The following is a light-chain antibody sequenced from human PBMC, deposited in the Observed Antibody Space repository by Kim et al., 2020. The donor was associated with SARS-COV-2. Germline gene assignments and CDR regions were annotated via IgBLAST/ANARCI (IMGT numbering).Light chain of an antibody. CDR2: EAS. Sequence: TLSLSPGERATLACRASQNVGTYLAWYQQKPGQAPRLVIYEASKRATGIPARFSGSGSGTDFTLSISSLEPEDFAIYHCQQRSDWLTFGGGTKV. CDR3: QQRSDWLT. V-gene: IGKV3-11*01. J-gene: IGKJ4*01. CDR1: QNVGTY.